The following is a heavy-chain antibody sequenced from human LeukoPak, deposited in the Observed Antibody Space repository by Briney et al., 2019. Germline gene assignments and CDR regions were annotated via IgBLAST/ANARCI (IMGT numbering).Heavy chain of an antibody. V-gene: IGHV3-23*01. CDR3: AKELTTERTPGVDS. CDR1: GFTFSNAW. Sequence: GGSLRLSCAASGFTFSNAWMGWVRQGPGTGLEWVSAISGSGDTTFYADSVKGRFTISRDNSKNTLFLQVNSLRVEDTAVYFCAKELTTERTPGVDSWGQGTLVTVSS. CDR2: ISGSGDTT. J-gene: IGHJ5*01. D-gene: IGHD4-17*01.